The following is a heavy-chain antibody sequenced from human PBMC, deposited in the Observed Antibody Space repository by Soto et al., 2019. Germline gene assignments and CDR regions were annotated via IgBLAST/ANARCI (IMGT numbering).Heavy chain of an antibody. CDR1: GFSLSTSGMR. D-gene: IGHD1-26*01. CDR2: IDWHDDK. Sequence: SGPTLVNPTQTLTLTCTFSGFSLSTSGMRVSWIRQPPGKALEWLARIDWHDDKFYSTSLKTRLTISKDTSKNQVVLTMTNLDPVDKATYYCARTLVGATWVPYFDYWGQGTLVTVSS. V-gene: IGHV2-70*04. J-gene: IGHJ4*02. CDR3: ARTLVGATWVPYFDY.